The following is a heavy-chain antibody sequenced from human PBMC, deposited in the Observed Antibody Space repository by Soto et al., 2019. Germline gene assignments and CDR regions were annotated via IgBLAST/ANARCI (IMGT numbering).Heavy chain of an antibody. D-gene: IGHD3-3*02. J-gene: IGHJ5*02. CDR3: ARHSLALRKNNWFDP. Sequence: SETLSLTCTVSGDSIISSDFYWGWVRQPPGKGLEWIGSIFYLGSSYYNPSLKSRVTMPVDTSKNQFSLRLRSVTAADTALYFCARHSLALRKNNWFDPWGQGIMVAVSS. CDR1: GDSIISSDFY. V-gene: IGHV4-39*01. CDR2: IFYLGSS.